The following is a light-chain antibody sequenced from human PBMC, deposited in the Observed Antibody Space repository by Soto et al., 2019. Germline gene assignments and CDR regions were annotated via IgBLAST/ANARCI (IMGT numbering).Light chain of an antibody. CDR3: QQYYNTPLT. Sequence: EIVLTQSPDSLAVSLGGWATINCKSSQCVLYSSNNKNYLAWYQQKPRQPPKLLIYWASTRESGVPDRFSGSGSGTDFTLTISSLQAEDVAVYYCQQYYNTPLTFGGGTKVDIK. CDR1: QCVLYSSNNKNY. V-gene: IGKV4-1*01. J-gene: IGKJ4*01. CDR2: WAS.